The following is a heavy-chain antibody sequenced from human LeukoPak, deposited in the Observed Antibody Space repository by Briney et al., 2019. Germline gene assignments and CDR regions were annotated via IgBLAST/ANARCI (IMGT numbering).Heavy chain of an antibody. J-gene: IGHJ4*02. V-gene: IGHV4-39*02. CDR1: GGSLSSSSYY. CDR3: TRGSYDVLTGYSTLGEY. Sequence: PSETLSVNCNVSGGSLSSSSYYWYWVRHPPGEGMEWIGNIYYSGSTYYNPSLKSRLTISLDTSQRHFSLRLSSVTAADTASYYCTRGSYDVLTGYSTLGEYWGQGTLVTVSS. D-gene: IGHD3-9*01. CDR2: IYYSGST.